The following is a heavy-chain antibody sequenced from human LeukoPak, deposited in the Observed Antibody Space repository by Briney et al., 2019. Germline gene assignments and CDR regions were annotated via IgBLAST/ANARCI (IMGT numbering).Heavy chain of an antibody. CDR1: GLTLSSNY. J-gene: IGHJ1*01. D-gene: IGHD6-13*01. CDR2: IYSGGRT. CDR3: ARPAGTH. V-gene: IGHV3-66*01. Sequence: GGSLRLSCEASGLTLSSNYMTWVRQAPRKGLEWVSTIYSGGRTYYTDSVKGRFTISRDNSKNALYLQMNSLRVDDTGVYFCARPAGTHWGQGTLVTVSS.